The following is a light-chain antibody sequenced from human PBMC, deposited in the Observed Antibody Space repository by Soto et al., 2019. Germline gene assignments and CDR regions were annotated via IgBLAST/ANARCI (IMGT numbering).Light chain of an antibody. V-gene: IGLV1-40*01. Sequence: QPVLTQPPSVSGAPGQRVTISCTGGNSNIGSSNDVHWYQQIPGAAPKLLIYGDNNRPSGVPDRFSGSKSGTSASLAITGLQAEDEADYYCHSYDSSLSGSVFGGGTKVTVL. J-gene: IGLJ3*02. CDR1: NSNIGSSND. CDR3: HSYDSSLSGSV. CDR2: GDN.